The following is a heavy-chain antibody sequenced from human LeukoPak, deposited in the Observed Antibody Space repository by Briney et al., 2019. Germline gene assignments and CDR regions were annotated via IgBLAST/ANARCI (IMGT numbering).Heavy chain of an antibody. CDR2: IDYSGGDT. J-gene: IGHJ4*02. Sequence: PGGSLRLSCTASGFTLSSYEMSWIRQAPGKGLEWVSSIDYSGGDTHYADSVKGRFTISRDNSKNTVSLQMSSLRAEDTALYYCAKGSGNGYGSGPFDYWGQGTLVTVSS. CDR3: AKGSGNGYGSGPFDY. V-gene: IGHV3-23*01. CDR1: GFTLSSYE. D-gene: IGHD3-10*01.